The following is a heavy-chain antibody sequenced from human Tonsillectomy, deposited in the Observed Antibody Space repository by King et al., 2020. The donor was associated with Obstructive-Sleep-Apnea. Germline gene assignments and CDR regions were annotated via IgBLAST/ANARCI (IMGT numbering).Heavy chain of an antibody. CDR2: ISWDGVSA. J-gene: IGHJ6*02. CDR3: AKGGTAYYYYYYGMDV. Sequence: VQLVESGGGVVQPGGSLRLSFAAAGFTFVDYSMHWVRQAPGNGLEWCALISWDGVSAYYADSVKGSVTISSYNSKNSLYLQMNSLRAEDTALYYCAKGGTAYYYYYYGMDVWGQGTTVTVSS. CDR1: GFTFVDYS. D-gene: IGHD3-16*01. V-gene: IGHV3-43D*03.